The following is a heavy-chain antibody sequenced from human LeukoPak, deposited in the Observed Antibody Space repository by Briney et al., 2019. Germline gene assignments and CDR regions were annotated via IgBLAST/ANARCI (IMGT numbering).Heavy chain of an antibody. CDR3: ARHEAATLLFAY. CDR1: GYIFTSYW. V-gene: IGHV5-10-1*01. CDR2: IDPSDSYT. Sequence: GESLKISCKGSGYIFTSYWISWVRQMPGKGLECMGRIDPSDSYTNYSPSFQGHVTISADKSINTAYLQWSSLKASDTAIYYCARHEAATLLFAYWGQGTLVTVSS. J-gene: IGHJ4*02. D-gene: IGHD2-15*01.